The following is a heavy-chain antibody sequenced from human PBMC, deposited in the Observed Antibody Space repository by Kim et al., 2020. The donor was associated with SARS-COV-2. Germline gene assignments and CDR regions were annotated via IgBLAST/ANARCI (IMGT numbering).Heavy chain of an antibody. CDR1: GFSFSDYA. D-gene: IGHD1-7*01. CDR2: ITGSSDYT. Sequence: GGSLRLSCSASGFSFSDYAMNWVRQAPGKGLEWLSSITGSSDYTYYTDSVKGRFTISRDNSRNTLFFQMNNLKAEDTAVYYCAKRVKTGTPGVLGYWGQGGLVTVSS. J-gene: IGHJ4*02. V-gene: IGHV3-23*01. CDR3: AKRVKTGTPGVLGY.